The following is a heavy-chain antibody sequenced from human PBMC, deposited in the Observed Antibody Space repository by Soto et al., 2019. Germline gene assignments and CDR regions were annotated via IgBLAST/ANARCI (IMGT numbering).Heavy chain of an antibody. J-gene: IGHJ4*02. Sequence: SETLSLTCTVSGSPISSYYWGWFRQSPGQGLEWVGYIYYTGTTTYSPSLKSRVTISLDTSKSQLSLKLRSVSAADTAVYFCARGYGRNFDYWGQGTLVTVSS. D-gene: IGHD5-18*01. CDR2: IYYTGTT. CDR1: GSPISSYY. CDR3: ARGYGRNFDY. V-gene: IGHV4-59*12.